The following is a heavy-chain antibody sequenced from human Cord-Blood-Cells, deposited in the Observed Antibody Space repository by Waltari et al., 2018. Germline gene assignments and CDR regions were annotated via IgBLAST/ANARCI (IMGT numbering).Heavy chain of an antibody. CDR1: GYTFTGYY. CDR2: INPNSGGT. D-gene: IGHD6-6*01. Sequence: QVQLVQSGAEVKKPGASVKVSCTASGYTFTGYYMPWVRQAPGQGLEWMGWINPNSGGTNYAQKFQGRVTMTRDTSISTAYMELSRLRSDDTAVYYCARDFSGSSSSFAFDIWGQGTMVTVSS. CDR3: ARDFSGSSSSFAFDI. J-gene: IGHJ3*02. V-gene: IGHV1-2*02.